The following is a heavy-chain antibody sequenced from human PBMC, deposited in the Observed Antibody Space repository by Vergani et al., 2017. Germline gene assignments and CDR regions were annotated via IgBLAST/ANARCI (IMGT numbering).Heavy chain of an antibody. J-gene: IGHJ4*02. D-gene: IGHD4-17*01. CDR1: GFTFSSYS. CDR3: ARVLRTTVTTGGDYFDY. Sequence: EVQLVESGGGLVQPGGSLRLSCAASGFTFSSYSMNWVRQAPGKGLEWVSYISSSSSTIYYADSVKGRFTISRDNAKNSLYLQMNSLRDEDTAVYYCARVLRTTVTTGGDYFDYWGQGTRSPSPQ. CDR2: ISSSSSTI. V-gene: IGHV3-48*02.